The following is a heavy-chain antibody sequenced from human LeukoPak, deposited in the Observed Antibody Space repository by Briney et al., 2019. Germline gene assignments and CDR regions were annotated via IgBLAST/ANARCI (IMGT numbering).Heavy chain of an antibody. D-gene: IGHD1-1*01. J-gene: IGHJ6*04. V-gene: IGHV1-2*04. CDR2: INPNSGGT. CDR1: GYTFTGYY. Sequence: ASVKVSCKASGYTFTGYYIHWVRQAPGQGLEWMGWINPNSGGTNYAQKFQGWVTMTRDTSISTAYMELSRLRSDDTAVYYCACSTTGTTWGLYGMDVWGKGTTVTVSS. CDR3: ACSTTGTTWGLYGMDV.